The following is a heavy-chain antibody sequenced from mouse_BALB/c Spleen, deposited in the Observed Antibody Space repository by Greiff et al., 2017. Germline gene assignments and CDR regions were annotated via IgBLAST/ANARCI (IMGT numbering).Heavy chain of an antibody. CDR2: ISSGGSYT. J-gene: IGHJ3*01. Sequence: EVMLVESGGGLVKPGGSLKLSCAASGFTFSSYTMSWVRQTPEKRLEWVATISSGGSYTYYPDSVKGRFTISRDNAKNTLYLQMSSLKSEDTAMYYCTRDQGDGYWFAYWGQGTLVTVSA. CDR1: GFTFSSYT. CDR3: TRDQGDGYWFAY. D-gene: IGHD1-1*01. V-gene: IGHV5-6-4*01.